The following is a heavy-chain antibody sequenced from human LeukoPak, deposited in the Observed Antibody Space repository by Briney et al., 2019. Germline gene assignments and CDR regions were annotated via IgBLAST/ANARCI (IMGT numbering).Heavy chain of an antibody. J-gene: IGHJ2*01. D-gene: IGHD6-13*01. V-gene: IGHV4-4*07. CDR1: GGSISSYY. Sequence: SETLSLTCTVSGGSISSYYWSWIRQPAGKGLEWIGRIYTSGSTNYNPSLKSRVTMSVDMSKNQFSLKLSSVTAADTAVYYCARDPAAAGSYWYFDLWGRGTLVTVSS. CDR2: IYTSGST. CDR3: ARDPAAAGSYWYFDL.